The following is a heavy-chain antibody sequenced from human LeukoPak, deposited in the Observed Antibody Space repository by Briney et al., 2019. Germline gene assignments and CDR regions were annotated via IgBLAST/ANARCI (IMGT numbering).Heavy chain of an antibody. CDR1: GYTFTDYY. CDR3: ARGRGARYYDSSGLYYFDY. V-gene: IGHV1-2*02. J-gene: IGHJ4*02. D-gene: IGHD3-22*01. CDR2: INPNSGGT. Sequence: ASVKVSCKASGYTFTDYYIHWVRQAPGQGLEWMGWINPNSGGTKYAQNFQGRVTMTRDTSINTAYMGLSRLTSDDTAVYYCARGRGARYYDSSGLYYFDYWGQGTLVTVSS.